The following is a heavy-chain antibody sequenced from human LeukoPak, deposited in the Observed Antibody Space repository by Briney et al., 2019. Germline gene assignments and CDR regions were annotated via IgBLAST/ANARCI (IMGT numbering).Heavy chain of an antibody. D-gene: IGHD3-22*01. CDR3: ARDRRDYYDSSGYLGGFDY. CDR1: GGTFSSYA. V-gene: IGHV1-69*13. CDR2: IIPIFGTA. J-gene: IGHJ4*02. Sequence: GASVKVSCKASGGTFSSYAISWVRQAPGQGLEWMGGIIPIFGTANYAQKFQGRVTITADESTSTAYMELSSLRSEDTAVYYCARDRRDYYDSSGYLGGFDYWGQGTLVTVSS.